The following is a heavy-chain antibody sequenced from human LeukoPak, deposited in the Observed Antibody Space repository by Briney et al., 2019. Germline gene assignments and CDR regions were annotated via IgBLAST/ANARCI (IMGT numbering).Heavy chain of an antibody. CDR3: ARGVSDFWSPYYYMDV. J-gene: IGHJ6*03. CDR2: MYTTGST. Sequence: SQTLPLTCTVSGGSVNSGSYYWTWIRQPAGKGLEWIGRMYTTGSTNYNPSLKSRVTISSDAAENQFSLKLSSVTAADTAMYYCARGVSDFWSPYYYMDVWGKGTTVTVSS. CDR1: GGSVNSGSYY. D-gene: IGHD3-3*01. V-gene: IGHV4-61*02.